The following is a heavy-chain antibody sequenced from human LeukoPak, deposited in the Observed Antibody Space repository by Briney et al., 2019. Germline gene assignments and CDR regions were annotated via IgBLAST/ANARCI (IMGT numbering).Heavy chain of an antibody. CDR2: IDPSDSYT. CDR1: GYSFTSYW. V-gene: IGHV5-10-1*01. J-gene: IGHJ4*02. Sequence: GESLKISCKGSGYSFTSYWISWVRQMPDKSLEWMGRIDPSDSYTKYSPSFQGHVTISTDNSISTAYLQWSSLKASDTAMYYRARRHSYGLEIDFWGQGTLVTVSS. CDR3: ARRHSYGLEIDF. D-gene: IGHD5-18*01.